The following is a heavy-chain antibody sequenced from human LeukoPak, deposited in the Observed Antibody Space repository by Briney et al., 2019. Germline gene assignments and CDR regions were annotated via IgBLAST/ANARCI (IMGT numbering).Heavy chain of an antibody. D-gene: IGHD2-15*01. Sequence: GGSLRLSCAASGFTFSSYAMSWVRQAPGKGLEWVSAISGSGGSTHYADSVKGRFTISRDNSKNTLYLQMNSLRAEDTAVYYCAKDVGRYCSGGSCTPLYYWGQGTLVTVSS. CDR2: ISGSGGST. J-gene: IGHJ4*02. CDR3: AKDVGRYCSGGSCTPLYY. CDR1: GFTFSSYA. V-gene: IGHV3-23*01.